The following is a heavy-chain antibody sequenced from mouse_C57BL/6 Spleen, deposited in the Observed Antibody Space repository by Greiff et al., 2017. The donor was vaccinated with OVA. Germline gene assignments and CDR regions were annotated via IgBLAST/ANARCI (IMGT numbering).Heavy chain of an antibody. CDR3: ARYLGGFLGYFDV. Sequence: QVQLQQPGAELVMPGASVKLSCKASGYTFTSYWMHWVKQRPGQGLEWIGEIDPSDSYTNYNQKFKGKSTLTVDKSSSTAYMQLSSLTSEDSAVYYCARYLGGFLGYFDVWGTGTTGTVSS. CDR1: GYTFTSYW. V-gene: IGHV1-69*01. J-gene: IGHJ1*03. CDR2: IDPSDSYT. D-gene: IGHD4-1*01.